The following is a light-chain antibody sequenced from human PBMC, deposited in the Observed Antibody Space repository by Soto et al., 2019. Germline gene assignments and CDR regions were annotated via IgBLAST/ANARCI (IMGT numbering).Light chain of an antibody. V-gene: IGKV1-6*01. Sequence: AIQLSQSPSSLSASVGDRVSITCRASQGIRNDLGWYQHKPGKAPKLLIHGASSLQSGVPSRFSGSASGTEFTLTISSLQPEDLASYYCLQDHSYPWTFGQGTNVDIK. CDR2: GAS. CDR3: LQDHSYPWT. J-gene: IGKJ1*01. CDR1: QGIRND.